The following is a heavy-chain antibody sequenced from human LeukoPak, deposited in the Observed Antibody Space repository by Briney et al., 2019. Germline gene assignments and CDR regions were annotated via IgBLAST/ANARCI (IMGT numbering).Heavy chain of an antibody. CDR2: ICHSGST. J-gene: IGHJ4*02. CDR1: GGSISSGGYY. Sequence: SETLSLTCTVSGGSISSGGYYWSWIRQPPGKGLEWIGYICHSGSTYYNPSLKSRVTISVDRSKNQFSLKLSSVTAADTAVYYCARTYYDFWSGSPDYFDYWGQGTLVTVSS. V-gene: IGHV4-30-2*01. CDR3: ARTYYDFWSGSPDYFDY. D-gene: IGHD3-3*01.